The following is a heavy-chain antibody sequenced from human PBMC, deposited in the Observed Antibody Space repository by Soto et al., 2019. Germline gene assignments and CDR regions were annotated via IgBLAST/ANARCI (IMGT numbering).Heavy chain of an antibody. Sequence: GGSLRLSCAASGFTFSSYGMRWVRQAPGKGLEWVAVIWYDGSNKYYADSVKGRFTISRDNSKNTLYLQMNSLRAEDTAVYYCARELVLWFGEPNYYYYGMDVWGQGTTVTVSS. CDR3: ARELVLWFGEPNYYYYGMDV. D-gene: IGHD3-10*01. CDR2: IWYDGSNK. J-gene: IGHJ6*02. V-gene: IGHV3-33*01. CDR1: GFTFSSYG.